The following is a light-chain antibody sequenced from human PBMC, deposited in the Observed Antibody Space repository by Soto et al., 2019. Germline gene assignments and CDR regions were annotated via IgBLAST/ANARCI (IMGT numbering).Light chain of an antibody. J-gene: IGKJ1*01. V-gene: IGKV1-39*01. CDR1: QSISSF. CDR2: AAS. Sequence: DIPMTQSPSSLSASVGDRVTITCRASQSISSFLNWYQQKPGKAPRLLIYAASSLQSGVPSRFSASGSGTDFTLTICSMQPEDFATYSCQQSYSTPETFGQGTKVEIK. CDR3: QQSYSTPET.